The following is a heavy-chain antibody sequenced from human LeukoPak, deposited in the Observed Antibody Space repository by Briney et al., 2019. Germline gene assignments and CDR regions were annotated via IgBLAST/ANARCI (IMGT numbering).Heavy chain of an antibody. J-gene: IGHJ6*03. D-gene: IGHD6-13*01. CDR2: ISSSSSYI. Sequence: GGSLRLSCAASGFTFSSYSMNWVRQAPGKGLEWVSSISSSSSYIYYADSVKGRFTISRDNAKNSLYLQMNSLRAEDTAVYYCASHPNAAAGLHYYYYMDVWGKGTTVTVSS. V-gene: IGHV3-21*01. CDR3: ASHPNAAAGLHYYYYMDV. CDR1: GFTFSSYS.